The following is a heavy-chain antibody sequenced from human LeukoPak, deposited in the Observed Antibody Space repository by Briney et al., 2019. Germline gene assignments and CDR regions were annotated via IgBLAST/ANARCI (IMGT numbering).Heavy chain of an antibody. Sequence: GGSLRLSCAAFGFTFSSYEMNWFRQAPGKGLEWVSYISSSGSTIYYAASVKGRFTISRDNAKNSLYLQMNSLRAEDTAVYYCAELGITMIGGVWGKGTTVTISS. D-gene: IGHD3-10*02. J-gene: IGHJ6*04. CDR3: AELGITMIGGV. CDR2: ISSSGSTI. V-gene: IGHV3-48*03. CDR1: GFTFSSYE.